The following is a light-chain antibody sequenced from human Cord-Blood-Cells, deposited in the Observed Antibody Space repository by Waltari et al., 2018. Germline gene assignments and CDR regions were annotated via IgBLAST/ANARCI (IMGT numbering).Light chain of an antibody. J-gene: IGKJ4*01. CDR3: QQRSNWPLT. CDR1: QSVSSY. CDR2: DAS. Sequence: EIVLTQSPATLSLSPGERATPARRASQSVSSYLAWYQQKPGQAPKLFIYDASNRATGIQARFSGSGSGTDFTLTISSLEPVDFAVYYCQQRSNWPLTFGGGTKVEIK. V-gene: IGKV3-11*01.